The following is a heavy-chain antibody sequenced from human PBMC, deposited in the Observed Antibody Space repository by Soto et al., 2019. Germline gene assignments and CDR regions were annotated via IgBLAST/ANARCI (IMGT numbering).Heavy chain of an antibody. CDR3: APMGV. Sequence: GGSLRLSCVASGFTFSRFSMHWARQAPGKGLEWVSAISGSDNSTYYADSVKGRFTISRDNFKNTLYLQMSSLRADDTAVYYCAPMGVWGQGTTVTVSS. CDR2: ISGSDNST. J-gene: IGHJ6*02. V-gene: IGHV3-23*01. CDR1: GFTFSRFS.